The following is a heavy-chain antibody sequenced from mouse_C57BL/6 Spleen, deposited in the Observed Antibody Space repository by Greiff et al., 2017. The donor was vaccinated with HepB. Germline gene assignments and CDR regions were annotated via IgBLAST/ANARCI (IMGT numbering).Heavy chain of an antibody. Sequence: DVMLVESGGGLVKPGGSLKLSCAASGFTFSSYAMSWVRQTPEKRLEWVATISDGGSYTYYPDNVKGRFTISRDNAKNNLYLQMSHLKSEDTAMYDCARGGGDYWGQGTSVTVSS. CDR2: ISDGGSYT. V-gene: IGHV5-4*03. CDR3: ARGGGDY. J-gene: IGHJ4*01. CDR1: GFTFSSYA.